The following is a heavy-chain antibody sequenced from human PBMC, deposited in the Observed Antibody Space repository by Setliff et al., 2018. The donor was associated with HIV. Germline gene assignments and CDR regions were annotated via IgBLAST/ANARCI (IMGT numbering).Heavy chain of an antibody. CDR3: TREGRGDPAMATTRIDY. CDR2: IYYTGFA. V-gene: IGHV4-39*02. J-gene: IGHJ4*02. D-gene: IGHD1-1*01. Sequence: SSETLSLTCSVSGDSISSGSYFWGWIRQTPGKGLEWIGNIYYTGFAYYNPSLTSRVTISLDTSKTHFFLNLTSVTDADTAVYFCTREGRGDPAMATTRIDYWGQGKLVTVSS. CDR1: GDSISSGSYF.